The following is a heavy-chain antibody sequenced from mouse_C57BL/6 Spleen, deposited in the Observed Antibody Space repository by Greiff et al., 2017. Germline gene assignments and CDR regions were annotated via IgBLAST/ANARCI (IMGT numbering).Heavy chain of an antibody. V-gene: IGHV1-55*01. D-gene: IGHD2-3*01. CDR3: AREIYDGYYVRYFDY. CDR2: IYPGSGST. Sequence: QVQLQQPGAELVKPGASVKMSCKASGYTFTSYWITWVKQRPGQGLEWIGVIYPGSGSTNYNEKFKSKATLTVDTSSSTAYMQLSSLTSKDYAVYYCAREIYDGYYVRYFDYWGQGTTLTVSS. J-gene: IGHJ2*01. CDR1: GYTFTSYW.